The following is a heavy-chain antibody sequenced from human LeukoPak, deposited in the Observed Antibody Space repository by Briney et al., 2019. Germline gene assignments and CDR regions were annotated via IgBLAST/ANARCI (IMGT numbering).Heavy chain of an antibody. D-gene: IGHD3-3*01. CDR3: ARGRKYDFWSGYQPGRYDAFDI. J-gene: IGHJ3*02. CDR1: GFTFSSYA. Sequence: PGGSLRLSCAASGFTFSSYAMHWVRQAPGKGLEWVAVISYDGSNKYYADSVKGRFTISRDNSKNTLYLQMNSLRAEDTAVYYCARGRKYDFWSGYQPGRYDAFDIWGQGTMVTVSS. CDR2: ISYDGSNK. V-gene: IGHV3-30-3*01.